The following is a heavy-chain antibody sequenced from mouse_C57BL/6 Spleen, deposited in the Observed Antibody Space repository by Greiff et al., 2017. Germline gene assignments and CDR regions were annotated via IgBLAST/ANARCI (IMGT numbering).Heavy chain of an antibody. CDR2: IDPSDSET. J-gene: IGHJ1*03. V-gene: IGHV1-52*01. CDR3: EILYDYGSSHYWYFDV. D-gene: IGHD1-1*01. CDR1: GYTFTSYW. Sequence: QVQLQQPGAELVRPGSSVKLSCKASGYTFTSYWMHWVKQRPIQGLEWIGNIDPSDSETHYNQKFKDKATLTVDKSSSTAYMQLSSLTSEDSAVYYCEILYDYGSSHYWYFDVWGTGTTVTVSS.